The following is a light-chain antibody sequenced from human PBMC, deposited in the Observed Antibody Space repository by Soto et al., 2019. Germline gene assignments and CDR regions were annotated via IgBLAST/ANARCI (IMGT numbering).Light chain of an antibody. CDR3: GAWDDRLTAYV. V-gene: IGLV1-51*01. CDR2: DNY. Sequence: QSVLTQPPSLSAAPGQEVTISCSGSGSNVGYNSVSWYQQLPGTAPKLLIYDNYKRPSGIPARFSGSKSGTLASLGITGLQTGDEADYYCGAWDDRLTAYVFGSGTKVTVL. CDR1: GSNVGYNS. J-gene: IGLJ1*01.